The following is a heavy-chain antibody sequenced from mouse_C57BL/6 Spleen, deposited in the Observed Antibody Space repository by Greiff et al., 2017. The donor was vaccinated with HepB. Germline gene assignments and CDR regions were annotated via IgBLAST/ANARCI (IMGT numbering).Heavy chain of an antibody. Sequence: VKLEESGGGLVQPGGSLKLSCAASGFTFSDYYMYWVRQTPEKRLEWVAYISNGGGSTYYPDTVKGRFTISRDNAKNTLYLQMSRLKSEDTAMYYCAKAYGSSYEFAYWGQGTLVTVSA. CDR2: ISNGGGST. V-gene: IGHV5-12*01. D-gene: IGHD1-1*01. CDR3: AKAYGSSYEFAY. J-gene: IGHJ3*01. CDR1: GFTFSDYY.